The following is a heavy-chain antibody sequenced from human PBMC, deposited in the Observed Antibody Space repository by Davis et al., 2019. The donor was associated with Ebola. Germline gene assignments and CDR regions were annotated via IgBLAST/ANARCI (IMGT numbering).Heavy chain of an antibody. V-gene: IGHV1-2*04. CDR1: GYTFTGYY. CDR2: INPNSGGT. J-gene: IGHJ4*02. CDR3: ARGHWVPYDHSYCGGDCDNSPNDY. Sequence: ASVKVSCKASGYTFTGYYMHWVRQAPGQGLEWMGWINPNSGGTNYAQKFQGWVTMTRDTSISTAYMELSRLRSDDTAVYYCARGHWVPYDHSYCGGDCDNSPNDYWGQGTLVTVSS. D-gene: IGHD2-21*02.